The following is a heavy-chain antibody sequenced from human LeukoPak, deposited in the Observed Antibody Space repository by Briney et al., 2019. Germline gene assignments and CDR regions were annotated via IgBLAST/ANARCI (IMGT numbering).Heavy chain of an antibody. CDR3: ARDPLNSRVDY. D-gene: IGHD4-23*01. CDR2: IYYSGST. V-gene: IGHV4-4*07. CDR1: GGSISSYY. Sequence: SETLSLTCTVSGGSISSYYWSWIRQPAGKGLEWIGSIYYSGSTYYNPSLKSRVTISVDTSKNQFSLKLSSVTAADTAVYYCARDPLNSRVDYWGQGTLVTVSS. J-gene: IGHJ4*02.